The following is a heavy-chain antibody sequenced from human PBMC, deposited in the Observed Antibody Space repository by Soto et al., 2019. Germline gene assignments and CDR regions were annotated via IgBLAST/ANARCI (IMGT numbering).Heavy chain of an antibody. CDR1: GFTFSSYA. D-gene: IGHD6-6*01. CDR3: AKDGVAAPTYYDYGMDV. V-gene: IGHV3-23*01. Sequence: GGSLRLSCAASGFTFSSYAMSWVRQAPGKGLEWVSAISGSGGSTYYADSVKGRFTISRDNSKNTLYLQMNSLRAEDTAVYYCAKDGVAAPTYYDYGMDVWGQGTTVTVSS. J-gene: IGHJ6*02. CDR2: ISGSGGST.